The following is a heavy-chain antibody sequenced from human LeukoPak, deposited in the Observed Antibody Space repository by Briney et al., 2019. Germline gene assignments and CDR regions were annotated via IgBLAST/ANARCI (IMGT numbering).Heavy chain of an antibody. CDR1: GYTFTGNY. D-gene: IGHD1-26*01. V-gene: IGHV1-2*02. Sequence: ASVKVSCKASGYTFTGNYMYWVRQAPGQGLEWMGRINPNSGGTNYAQKFQGRVTMTRDTSISTAYMELSRLTSDDTAVYYCARLRYAVGAMPSGGWFDPWGQGTLVTVSS. CDR3: ARLRYAVGAMPSGGWFDP. J-gene: IGHJ5*02. CDR2: INPNSGGT.